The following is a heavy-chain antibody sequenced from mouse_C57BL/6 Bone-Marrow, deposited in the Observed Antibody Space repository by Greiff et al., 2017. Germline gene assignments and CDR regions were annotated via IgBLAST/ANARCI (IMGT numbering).Heavy chain of an antibody. D-gene: IGHD3-2*02. CDR3: ARQLRLRGFAY. Sequence: QVQLQQPGAELVKPGASVKLSCKASGYTFTSYWMQWVKQRPGQGLEWIGGIDPSDSYTNYNQKFKGKATLTVDTSSSTAYMQLSSLTSEDSAVYYCARQLRLRGFAYWGQGTLVTVSA. J-gene: IGHJ3*01. CDR1: GYTFTSYW. CDR2: IDPSDSYT. V-gene: IGHV1-50*01.